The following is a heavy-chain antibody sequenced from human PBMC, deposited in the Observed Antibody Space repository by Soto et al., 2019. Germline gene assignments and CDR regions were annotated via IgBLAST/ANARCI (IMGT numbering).Heavy chain of an antibody. J-gene: IGHJ4*02. CDR1: GGSISSYY. V-gene: IGHV4-59*01. CDR2: IYYSGST. D-gene: IGHD7-27*01. Sequence: QVQLQESGPGLVKPSETLSLSCTVSGGSISSYYWCWIRQPPGKGLEWIGYIYYSGSTNYNPSLKSRVTISVDTSKNQFSLKVSSVSAADTAVYYCARCWGTSFDFWGQGTLVTVSS. CDR3: ARCWGTSFDF.